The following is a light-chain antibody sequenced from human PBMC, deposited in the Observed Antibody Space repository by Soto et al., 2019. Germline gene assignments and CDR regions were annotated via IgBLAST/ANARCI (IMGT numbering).Light chain of an antibody. CDR1: NSDVGYYNF. J-gene: IGLJ1*01. Sequence: QSALTQPASVSGSPGQSITLSCTGTNSDVGYYNFVSWYQQHPGKAPKLIIYDVTNRPSGVSNRYSGSKSGNTASLTISGLQNEDEADYYCTSYTGSSTYVFGTGTK. V-gene: IGLV2-14*03. CDR2: DVT. CDR3: TSYTGSSTYV.